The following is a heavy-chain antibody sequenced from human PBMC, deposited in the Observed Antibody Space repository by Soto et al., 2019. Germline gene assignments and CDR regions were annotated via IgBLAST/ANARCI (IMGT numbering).Heavy chain of an antibody. Sequence: EVQLLESGGGLVQPGGSLTLSCVASGFRLSTYAMSWVRQAPGKGLEWVSTIDIGGGTYYADSVKGRCTISRDISKNSLHLQMNSLRAEDTALYYCVTTYRETYYYQGMDVWGQGTTVTVSS. CDR2: IDIGGGT. V-gene: IGHV3-23*01. CDR1: GFRLSTYA. J-gene: IGHJ6*02. D-gene: IGHD2-21*01. CDR3: VTTYRETYYYQGMDV.